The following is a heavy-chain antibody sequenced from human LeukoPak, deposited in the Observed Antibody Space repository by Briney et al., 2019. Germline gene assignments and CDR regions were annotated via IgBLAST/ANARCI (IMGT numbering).Heavy chain of an antibody. D-gene: IGHD3-10*01. CDR3: AKVRSGSGTPFDY. V-gene: IGHV3-33*06. CDR2: IWYDGSNK. CDR1: GFTFSSYG. J-gene: IGHJ4*02. Sequence: GGSPRLSCAASGFTFSSYGMHWVRQAPGKGLEWVAVIWYDGSNKYYADSVKGRFTISRDNSKNTLYLQMNSLRAEDTAVYYCAKVRSGSGTPFDYWGQGTLVTVSS.